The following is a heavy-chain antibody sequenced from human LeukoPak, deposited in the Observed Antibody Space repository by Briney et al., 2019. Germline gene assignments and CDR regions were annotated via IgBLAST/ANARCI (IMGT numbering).Heavy chain of an antibody. CDR2: ISSSSSTM. D-gene: IGHD2-8*01. V-gene: IGHV3-48*01. Sequence: PGGSLRLSCAASGFTFSSYSMNWVRQAPGKGLEWVSYISSSSSTMYYADSVKGRFTISRDNAKNSLYLQMNSLRAEDTAVYYCARDAVLMVYVIDYWGQGTLVTVSS. CDR1: GFTFSSYS. CDR3: ARDAVLMVYVIDY. J-gene: IGHJ4*02.